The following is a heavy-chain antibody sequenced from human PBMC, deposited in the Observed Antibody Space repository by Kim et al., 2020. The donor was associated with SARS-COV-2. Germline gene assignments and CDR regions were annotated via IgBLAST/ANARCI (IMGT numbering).Heavy chain of an antibody. J-gene: IGHJ6*02. CDR1: GFTFSSYS. D-gene: IGHD6-13*01. V-gene: IGHV3-21*01. Sequence: GGSLRLSCAASGFTFSSYSMNWVRQAPGKGLEWVSSISSSSSYIYYADSVKGRFTISRDNAKNSLYLQMNSLRAEDTAVYYCARRWGYRQQPVPYYYYYGMDVWGQGTTVTVSS. CDR2: ISSSSSYI. CDR3: ARRWGYRQQPVPYYYYYGMDV.